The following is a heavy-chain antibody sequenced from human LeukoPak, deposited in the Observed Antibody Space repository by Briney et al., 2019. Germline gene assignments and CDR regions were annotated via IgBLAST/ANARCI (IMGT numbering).Heavy chain of an antibody. Sequence: GGSLRLSCTASGLSFSSYNMNWVRQAPGKGPEWVAYITANNTTKYYADSVKGRFTISRDNAKKSLFLQMNSLRVEDTAVYYCAAASAFSSSWRSWGQGTVVTVSS. CDR2: ITANNTTK. CDR3: AAASAFSSSWRS. J-gene: IGHJ5*02. V-gene: IGHV3-48*01. D-gene: IGHD6-13*01. CDR1: GLSFSSYN.